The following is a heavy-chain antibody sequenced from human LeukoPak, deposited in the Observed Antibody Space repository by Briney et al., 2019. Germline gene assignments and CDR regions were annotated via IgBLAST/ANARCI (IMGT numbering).Heavy chain of an antibody. CDR3: ARETPNWGSVDY. CDR1: RYTFTSYD. J-gene: IGHJ4*02. D-gene: IGHD7-27*01. Sequence: VASVKVSCKASRYTFTSYDINWVRQATGQGLEWVGWMNPNSGNTGYAQKFQGRVTMTRDTSTSTVYMELSSLRSEDTAVYYCARETPNWGSVDYWGQGTLVTVSS. CDR2: MNPNSGNT. V-gene: IGHV1-8*01.